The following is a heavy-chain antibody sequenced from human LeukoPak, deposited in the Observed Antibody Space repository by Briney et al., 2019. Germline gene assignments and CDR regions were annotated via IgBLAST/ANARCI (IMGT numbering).Heavy chain of an antibody. V-gene: IGHV3-53*01. J-gene: IGHJ6*01. CDR3: ARPISGLVRYYYGMDV. CDR1: GFTVSSSY. CDR2: IYSGGST. D-gene: IGHD3/OR15-3a*01. Sequence: GGSLRLSCAASGFTVSSSYMGWVRQAPGKGLEWVSVIYSGGSTYYADSVKGRFTISRDNSKNTLYLQMNSLRAEDTAVYYCARPISGLVRYYYGMDVWGQGTTVTVSS.